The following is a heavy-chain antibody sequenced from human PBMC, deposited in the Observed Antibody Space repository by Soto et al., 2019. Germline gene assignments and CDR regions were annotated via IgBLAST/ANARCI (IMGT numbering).Heavy chain of an antibody. J-gene: IGHJ6*02. CDR2: INPNSGGT. CDR1: GYTFTGYY. D-gene: IGHD3-3*01. V-gene: IGHV1-2*04. CDR3: ARDHGDFWSGSTAGKYGMDV. Sequence: QVQLVQSGAEVKKPGASVKVSCKASGYTFTGYYMHWVRQAPGQGLEWMGWINPNSGGTNYAQKLQGWVTMTRDTSISTAYMELSRLRSDDTAVYYCARDHGDFWSGSTAGKYGMDVWGQGTTVNVSS.